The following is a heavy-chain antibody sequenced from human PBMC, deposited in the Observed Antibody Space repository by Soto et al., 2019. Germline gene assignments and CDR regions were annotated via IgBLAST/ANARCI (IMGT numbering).Heavy chain of an antibody. Sequence: VESGAEVKKPGSSVKVSCKASGGTFSTYAISWVRQAPGQGLEWMGGIIPIFNTANYPQKFQGRVTITADASTSTAYMEVSSLRSDDTAVYYCARDGGYDPSYYYYGMDVWGQGTTVIVSS. CDR2: IIPIFNTA. CDR3: ARDGGYDPSYYYYGMDV. CDR1: GGTFSTYA. V-gene: IGHV1-69*01. J-gene: IGHJ6*02. D-gene: IGHD5-12*01.